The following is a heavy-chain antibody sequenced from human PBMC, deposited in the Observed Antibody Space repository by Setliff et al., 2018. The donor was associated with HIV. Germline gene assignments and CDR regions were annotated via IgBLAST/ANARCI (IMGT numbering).Heavy chain of an antibody. J-gene: IGHJ4*02. CDR3: SKEKFTFTVVRGVIDS. Sequence: GSLRLSCAASRFTFSNYAVTWVRQAPGKGLEWVSVISGSGGSTYYADSVKGRFTISRDNSKNTLYLQMNSLRAEDTAFYYCSKEKFTFTVVRGVIDSWGQGTLVTVSS. CDR1: RFTFSNYA. V-gene: IGHV3-23*01. CDR2: ISGSGGST. D-gene: IGHD3-10*01.